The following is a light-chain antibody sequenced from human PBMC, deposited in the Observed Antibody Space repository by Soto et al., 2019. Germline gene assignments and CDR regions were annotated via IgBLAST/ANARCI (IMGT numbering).Light chain of an antibody. J-gene: IGKJ4*01. CDR3: QRGYGTPLT. Sequence: DLEMPQSPSSLSASVGDRVTITCRASQSISNYLNWYQHKPGKVPKLLIYAASRLQSGVPTRFRGRGSATDFTLTINSLQPEDFATYYCQRGYGTPLTFGGGTKMDIK. CDR1: QSISNY. CDR2: AAS. V-gene: IGKV1-39*01.